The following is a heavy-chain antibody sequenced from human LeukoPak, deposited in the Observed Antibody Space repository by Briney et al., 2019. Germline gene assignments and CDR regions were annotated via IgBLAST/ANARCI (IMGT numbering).Heavy chain of an antibody. J-gene: IGHJ4*02. Sequence: PGGSLRLSCAASGFTVSSNYMSWVRQAPGKGLEWVSVIYRGGSTYYADSVKGRFTISRDNSKNTLYLQMNSLRAEDTAVYYCATDRGIAGWDHFDYWGQGTLVTVSS. CDR3: ATDRGIAGWDHFDY. CDR2: IYRGGST. D-gene: IGHD6-13*01. V-gene: IGHV3-66*01. CDR1: GFTVSSNY.